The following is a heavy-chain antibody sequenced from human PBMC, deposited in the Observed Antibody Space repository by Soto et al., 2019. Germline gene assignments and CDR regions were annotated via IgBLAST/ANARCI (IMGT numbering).Heavy chain of an antibody. CDR3: ARGIAVAGPPYFDY. J-gene: IGHJ4*02. Sequence: PSETLSLTCAVYGGSFSGYYWSWIRQPPGKGLEWIGEINHSGSTNYNPSLKSRVTISVDTSKNQFSLKLSSVTAADTAVYYCARGIAVAGPPYFDYWGQGTRVTVSS. CDR2: INHSGST. CDR1: GGSFSGYY. D-gene: IGHD6-19*01. V-gene: IGHV4-34*01.